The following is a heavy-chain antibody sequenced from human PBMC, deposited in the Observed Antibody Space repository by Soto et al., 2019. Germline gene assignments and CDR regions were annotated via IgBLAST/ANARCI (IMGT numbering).Heavy chain of an antibody. Sequence: PGGSLRLSCAASGFTFSSYAMSWVRQAPGKGLEWVSIIYTGGATYYADSVKGRFTISRDDSKNTLSLQMDGLRVEDTAIYYCVRDSYGTAWGQGTQVTVSS. CDR1: GFTFSSYA. J-gene: IGHJ5*02. D-gene: IGHD1-26*01. V-gene: IGHV3-23*03. CDR3: VRDSYGTA. CDR2: IYTGGAT.